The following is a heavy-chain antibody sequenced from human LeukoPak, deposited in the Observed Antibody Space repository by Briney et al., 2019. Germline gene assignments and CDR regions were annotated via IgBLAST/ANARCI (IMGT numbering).Heavy chain of an antibody. CDR1: GYTFTSYY. CDR3: ERTVTGLLPHDAFDI. CDR2: INPSGGST. J-gene: IGHJ3*02. V-gene: IGHV1-46*01. D-gene: IGHD2-21*02. Sequence: ASVKVSCKASGYTFTSYYMHWVRQAPGQGLEWMGIINPSGGSTSYAQKFLGRVTMTRDTSTSTVYMELSSLRSEDTAVYYCERTVTGLLPHDAFDIWGQGTMVTVSS.